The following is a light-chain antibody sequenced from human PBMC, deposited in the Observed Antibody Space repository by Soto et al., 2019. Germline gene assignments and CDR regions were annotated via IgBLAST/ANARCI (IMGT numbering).Light chain of an antibody. V-gene: IGLV2-14*03. J-gene: IGLJ2*01. CDR1: SSDVGGSNY. Sequence: QSALTQPASVSGSPGQSITISCTGTSSDVGGSNYVSWYQHHPGNAPKLMIYDVTKRPSGVSNRFSGSKSGNTASLAISGLQAEDEDDYYCSSYTSSSTVVFGGGTKVTVL. CDR3: SSYTSSSTVV. CDR2: DVT.